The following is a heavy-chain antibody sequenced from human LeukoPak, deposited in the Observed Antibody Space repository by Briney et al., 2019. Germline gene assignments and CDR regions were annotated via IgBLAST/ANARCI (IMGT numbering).Heavy chain of an antibody. D-gene: IGHD3-16*01. J-gene: IGHJ4*02. CDR3: VRSHLTFYHVQYYIAF. Sequence: PGGSLRLSCAASGFTFSDYAMSWVRQAPGKGLEWVSGLSVNGDSTFYADSVRGRFTIARDNSRATLSLQMHSLRAEDTATYYCVRSHLTFYHVQYYIAFWGRGTQVMVSS. CDR1: GFTFSDYA. CDR2: LSVNGDST. V-gene: IGHV3-23*01.